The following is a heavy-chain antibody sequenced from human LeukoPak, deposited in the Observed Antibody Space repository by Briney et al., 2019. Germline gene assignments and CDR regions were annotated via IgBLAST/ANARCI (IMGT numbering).Heavy chain of an antibody. V-gene: IGHV3-48*03. D-gene: IGHD4-17*01. CDR1: GFTFSNYE. J-gene: IGHJ6*02. Sequence: PGGSLRLSCAASGFTFSNYEMNWVREAPGKGLEDVSYLSSSGSTMYYADAVRGRFTISRDNAKNSLYLQMNGLRAEDTAVYYRARDQGKDGDRNYYYGMDVWGQGTTVTVSS. CDR3: ARDQGKDGDRNYYYGMDV. CDR2: LSSSGSTM.